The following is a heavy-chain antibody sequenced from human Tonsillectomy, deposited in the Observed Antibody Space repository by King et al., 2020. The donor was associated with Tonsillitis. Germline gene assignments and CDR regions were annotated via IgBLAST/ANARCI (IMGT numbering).Heavy chain of an antibody. CDR2: ISYDGSNK. D-gene: IGHD3-16*01. V-gene: IGHV3-33*05. J-gene: IGHJ4*02. CDR3: NKGRGKPLDY. Sequence: VQLVESGGGVVQPGRSLRLSCAASGFTFSSYGMHWVRQAPGKGLEWVAVISYDGSNKYYADSVKGRFTISRDNSKNTLYLQMNSLRAEDTAVYYCNKGRGKPLDYWGQGTLVTVSS. CDR1: GFTFSSYG.